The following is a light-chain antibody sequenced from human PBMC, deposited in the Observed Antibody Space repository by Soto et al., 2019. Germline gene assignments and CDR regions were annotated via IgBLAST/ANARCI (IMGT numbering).Light chain of an antibody. Sequence: AIQMTQSPTSLSASVGDRVIITCRASQDISKDLGWYQQKPGKAPKFLIYSATSTQSGVPSTFSGSGFGTDFTLTISSLQTEDFATYYCLQDHDYPRTFGQGTKWIS. V-gene: IGKV1-6*01. CDR1: QDISKD. J-gene: IGKJ1*01. CDR3: LQDHDYPRT. CDR2: SAT.